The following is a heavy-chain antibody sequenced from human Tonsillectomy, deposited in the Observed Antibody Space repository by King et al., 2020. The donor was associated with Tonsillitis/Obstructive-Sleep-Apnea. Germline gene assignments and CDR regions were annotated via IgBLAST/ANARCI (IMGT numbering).Heavy chain of an antibody. V-gene: IGHV3-43*01. Sequence: VQLVESGGIVVQPGGSLRLSCAASGFTFDDFNMYWVRQAPGKGLEWVSLISWDGGRTHYADSVKGRFTISRDNRKNSLYLQMNSLRTEDTAFYYCAGGLIPHYWGQGTLVTVSS. CDR2: ISWDGGRT. J-gene: IGHJ4*02. D-gene: IGHD3/OR15-3a*01. CDR1: GFTFDDFN. CDR3: AGGLIPHY.